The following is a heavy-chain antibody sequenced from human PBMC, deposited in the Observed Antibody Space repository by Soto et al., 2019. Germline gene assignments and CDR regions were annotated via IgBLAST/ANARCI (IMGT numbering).Heavy chain of an antibody. V-gene: IGHV4-39*01. CDR1: GGSISSSSYY. J-gene: IGHJ4*02. D-gene: IGHD6-13*01. CDR2: IYYSGST. CDR3: ARSMEGAAAGTNFDY. Sequence: QLQLQESGPGLVKPSETLSLTCTVSGGSISSSSYYWGWIRQPPGKGLEWIGSIYYSGSTYYNPSLKGRVTISVDTSKNQFSLKLSSVTAADTAVYYCARSMEGAAAGTNFDYWGQGTLVTVSS.